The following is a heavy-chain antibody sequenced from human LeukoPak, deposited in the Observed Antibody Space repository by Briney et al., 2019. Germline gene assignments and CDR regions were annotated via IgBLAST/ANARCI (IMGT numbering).Heavy chain of an antibody. CDR1: GFSFSSYW. Sequence: GGSLRLSCAASGFSFSSYWMSWVRQAPGKGLEWVANIKQDGSEKYYVDSVKGRFTISRDNAKNSLYLQMNSLRVEDTAVYYCARDPRAADSSAYYAGGDYWGQGTLVTVS. CDR2: IKQDGSEK. CDR3: ARDPRAADSSAYYAGGDY. J-gene: IGHJ4*02. V-gene: IGHV3-7*03. D-gene: IGHD3-22*01.